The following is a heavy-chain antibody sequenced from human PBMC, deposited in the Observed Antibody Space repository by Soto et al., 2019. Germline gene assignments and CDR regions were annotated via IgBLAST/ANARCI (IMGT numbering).Heavy chain of an antibody. CDR1: GYSISLGYY. J-gene: IGHJ4*02. D-gene: IGHD3-10*01. Sequence: SETLSLTCAVSGYSISLGYYWGWIRQPPGKGLEWIGSIYHSGNTYYNPSLKSRVSISLDTSKNQFSLKLSSVTAADTAVYYCARTYYYGSGSLYYFDYWGQGTLVTVS. V-gene: IGHV4-38-2*01. CDR2: IYHSGNT. CDR3: ARTYYYGSGSLYYFDY.